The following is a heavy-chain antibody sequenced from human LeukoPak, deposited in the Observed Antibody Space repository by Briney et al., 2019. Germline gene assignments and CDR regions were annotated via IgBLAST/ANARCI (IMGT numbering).Heavy chain of an antibody. CDR1: GFTVSSNY. CDR3: ARDGGPIVGAPPSFDY. CDR2: IYSGGST. J-gene: IGHJ4*02. V-gene: IGHV3-66*01. D-gene: IGHD1-26*01. Sequence: GGSLRLSCAASGFTVSSNYMSWVRQAPGKGLEWVSVIYSGGSTYYADSVKGRFTISRDNSKNTLYLQMNSLRAEDTAVYYCARDGGPIVGAPPSFDYWDQGTLVTVSS.